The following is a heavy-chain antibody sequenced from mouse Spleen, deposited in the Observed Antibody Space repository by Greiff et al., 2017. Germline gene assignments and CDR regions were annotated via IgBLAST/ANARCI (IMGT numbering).Heavy chain of an antibody. D-gene: IGHD1-1*01. Sequence: EVHLVESGGDLVKPGGSLKLSCAASGFTFSSYGMSWVRQTPDKRLEWVATISSGGSYTYYPDSVKGRFTISRDNAKNTLYLQMSSLKSEDTAMYYCANYGSSYDWFAYWGQGTLVTVSA. CDR3: ANYGSSYDWFAY. CDR2: ISSGGSYT. CDR1: GFTFSSYG. V-gene: IGHV5-6*01. J-gene: IGHJ3*01.